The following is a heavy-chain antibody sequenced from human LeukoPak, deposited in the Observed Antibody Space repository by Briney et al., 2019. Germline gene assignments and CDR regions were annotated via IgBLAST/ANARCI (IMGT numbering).Heavy chain of an antibody. D-gene: IGHD5-18*01. CDR2: IRGKAYGATT. Sequence: GGCLRLSCTASGFTFGDYAMSWSRQAPGKGLEWVGFIRGKAYGATTEYAASGRGRFTISRDDSKSIAYLQMNSLKTEDTAVYYCTRGRLGYSYGQSGIDYWGQGTLVTVSS. V-gene: IGHV3-49*03. CDR3: TRGRLGYSYGQSGIDY. CDR1: GFTFGDYA. J-gene: IGHJ4*02.